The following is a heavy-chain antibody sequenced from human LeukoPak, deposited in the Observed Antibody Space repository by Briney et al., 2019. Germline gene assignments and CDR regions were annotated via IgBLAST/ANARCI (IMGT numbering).Heavy chain of an antibody. D-gene: IGHD5-18*01. CDR3: ARDLTYSYYFDY. V-gene: IGHV3-30*04. CDR2: ISYDGSNK. CDR1: GFTFSSYA. Sequence: GGSLRLSCAASGFTFSSYAMHWVRQAPGKGLEWVAVISYDGSNKYYADSVKGRLTISRDNSKNTLYLQMNSLRVEDTAVYYCARDLTYSYYFDYWGQGTLVTVSS. J-gene: IGHJ4*02.